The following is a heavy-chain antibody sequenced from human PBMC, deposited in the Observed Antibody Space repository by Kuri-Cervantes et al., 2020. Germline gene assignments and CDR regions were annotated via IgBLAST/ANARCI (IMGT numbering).Heavy chain of an antibody. CDR3: ARVGSSSSRPYFFDD. CDR2: FYHSGNT. J-gene: IGHJ4*02. D-gene: IGHD6-6*01. Sequence: ESLRLSCTVSTDSIRSPYYWGWIRQPPGKGLEWIGNFYHSGNTYYNPSLKSRVTISVGTSKNQFSLKLTSVTAADTAVYYCARVGSSSSRPYFFDDWGQGTLVTVSS. CDR1: TDSIRSPYY. V-gene: IGHV4-38-2*02.